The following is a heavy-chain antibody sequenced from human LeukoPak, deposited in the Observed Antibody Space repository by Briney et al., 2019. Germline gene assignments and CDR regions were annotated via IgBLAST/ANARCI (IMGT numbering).Heavy chain of an antibody. CDR3: ARDERSGRFDP. V-gene: IGHV3-33*08. D-gene: IGHD6-25*01. CDR2: ILSDGSKE. CDR1: GFTFSSYG. Sequence: GGSLRLSCAASGFTFSSYGMHWVRQAPGKGLEWVAVILSDGSKEFYTDSVKGRFTISRDNSKNTLYLQMNSLRAEDTAVYYCARDERSGRFDPWGQGTLVTVSS. J-gene: IGHJ5*02.